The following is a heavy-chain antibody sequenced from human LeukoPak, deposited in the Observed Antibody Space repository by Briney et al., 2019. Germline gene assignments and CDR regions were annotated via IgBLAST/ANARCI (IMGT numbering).Heavy chain of an antibody. J-gene: IGHJ3*02. CDR2: ISSSSSYI. V-gene: IGHV3-21*01. D-gene: IGHD3-22*01. Sequence: GGSLKLSCAASGLTVSSNSMSWVRQAPGKGLEWVSSISSSSSYIYYADSVKGRFTISRDNAKNSLYLQMNSLRAEDTAVYYCARTMIVVVINGAFDIWGQGTMVTVSS. CDR1: GLTVSSNS. CDR3: ARTMIVVVINGAFDI.